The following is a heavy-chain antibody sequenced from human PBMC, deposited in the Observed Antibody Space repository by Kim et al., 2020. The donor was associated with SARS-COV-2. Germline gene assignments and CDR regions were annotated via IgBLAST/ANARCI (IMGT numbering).Heavy chain of an antibody. CDR2: IYYSGST. Sequence: SETLSLTCTVSGGSISSSSYYWGWIRQPPGKGLEWIGSIYYSGSTYYNPSLKSRVTISVDTSKNQFSLKLSSVTAADTAVYYCARRRITFGGVIVKTFDIWGQGTMVTVSS. CDR3: ARRRITFGGVIVKTFDI. D-gene: IGHD3-16*02. V-gene: IGHV4-39*01. CDR1: GGSISSSSYY. J-gene: IGHJ3*02.